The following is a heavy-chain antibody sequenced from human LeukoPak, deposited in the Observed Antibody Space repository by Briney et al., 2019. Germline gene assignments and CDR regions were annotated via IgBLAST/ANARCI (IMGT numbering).Heavy chain of an antibody. CDR1: GYTFTSYD. V-gene: IGHV1-8*03. J-gene: IGHJ5*02. CDR2: MNPNSGNT. Sequence: ASVKVSCKASGYTFTSYDINWVRQATGQGLEWTGWMNPNSGNTGYAQKFQGRVTITRNTFISTAYMGLSSLRSEDTAVYYCARVAGYCSSTSCYPNWFDPWGQGTLVTVSS. D-gene: IGHD2-2*01. CDR3: ARVAGYCSSTSCYPNWFDP.